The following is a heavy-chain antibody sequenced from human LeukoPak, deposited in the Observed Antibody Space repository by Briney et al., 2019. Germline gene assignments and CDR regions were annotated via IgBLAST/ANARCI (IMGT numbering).Heavy chain of an antibody. Sequence: PSETLSLTCAVSGGSISSSNWWSWVRQPPGKGLGWIGEIYHSGSTNYNPSLKSRVTISVDKSKNQFSLKLNSVTAADTAVYYCARNDYGSGSNTIYYMDVWGKGTTVTVSS. CDR3: ARNDYGSGSNTIYYMDV. CDR1: GGSISSSNW. J-gene: IGHJ6*03. CDR2: IYHSGST. V-gene: IGHV4-4*02. D-gene: IGHD3-10*01.